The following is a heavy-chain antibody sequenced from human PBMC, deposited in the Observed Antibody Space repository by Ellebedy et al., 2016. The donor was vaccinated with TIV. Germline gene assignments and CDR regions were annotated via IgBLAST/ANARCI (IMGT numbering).Heavy chain of an antibody. CDR1: GFSFRSYW. D-gene: IGHD4-17*01. V-gene: IGHV3-7*01. CDR2: IYHGGSQQ. CDR3: ARRGSYGDYAVQINSWFDR. J-gene: IGHJ5*02. Sequence: GGSLRLSCAASGFSFRSYWMTWVRQAPGKGLEWAANIYHGGSQQFYVDSVKGRFTISRDNAKNSLYLQMNSLRAEDTAVYYCARRGSYGDYAVQINSWFDRWGQGTLVTVSS.